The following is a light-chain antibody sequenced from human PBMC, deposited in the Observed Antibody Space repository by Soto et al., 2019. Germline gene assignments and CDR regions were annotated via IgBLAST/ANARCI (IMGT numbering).Light chain of an antibody. CDR3: QQYNNSPPWT. Sequence: EIVMTQSPATLSVSPGERATLSCRASQSVSSNLAWYQQKPGQAPRLLIYGASTRATGIPARFSGSGSGTEFTLTISSLQSEDFAVYYCQQYNNSPPWTFVQGTKVEIK. V-gene: IGKV3-15*01. CDR1: QSVSSN. CDR2: GAS. J-gene: IGKJ1*01.